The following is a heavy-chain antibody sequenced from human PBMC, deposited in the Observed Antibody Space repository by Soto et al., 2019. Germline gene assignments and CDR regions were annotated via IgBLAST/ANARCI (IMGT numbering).Heavy chain of an antibody. CDR1: GFIFRNYA. CDR2: ISGSGITT. Sequence: EEYLLESGGGLVEPGESLRLSCAASGFIFRNYAMSWVRQAPGKGLEWVSSISGSGITTNYADSVKGRFTISRDDSRKTLFLQMNRLTDEDTALYYCAKEPQGMVTPNWFGPWGQGTLVSVYS. CDR3: AKEPQGMVTPNWFGP. V-gene: IGHV3-23*01. D-gene: IGHD2-21*02. J-gene: IGHJ5*02.